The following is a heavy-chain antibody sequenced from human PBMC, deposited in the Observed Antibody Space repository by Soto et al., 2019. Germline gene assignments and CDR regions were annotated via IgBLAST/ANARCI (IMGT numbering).Heavy chain of an antibody. V-gene: IGHV3-33*01. CDR1: GFTFSSYG. J-gene: IGHJ6*02. CDR2: IWYDGSNK. Sequence: PGGSLRLSCAASGFTFSSYGMHWVRQAPGKGLEWVAVIWYDGSNKYYADSVKGRFTISRDNSKNTLYLQMNSLRAEDTAVYYCARERADSSGYYYYYYGMDVWGQGTTVTVSS. D-gene: IGHD3-22*01. CDR3: ARERADSSGYYYYYYGMDV.